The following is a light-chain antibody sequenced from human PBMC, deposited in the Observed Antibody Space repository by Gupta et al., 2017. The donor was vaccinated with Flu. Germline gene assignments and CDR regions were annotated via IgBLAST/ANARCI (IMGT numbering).Light chain of an antibody. Sequence: HSVLTPPPPASGTRGQRVTIPCSGSSSNIGINYVYWYQQLPGTAPKLLIYRNNQRPSGVPGRFSGSKSGTSASLAISGLRAEDEADYYCAAWDDSLSGWVFGGGTKLTVL. CDR1: SSNIGINY. J-gene: IGLJ3*02. CDR3: AAWDDSLSGWV. V-gene: IGLV1-47*01. CDR2: RNN.